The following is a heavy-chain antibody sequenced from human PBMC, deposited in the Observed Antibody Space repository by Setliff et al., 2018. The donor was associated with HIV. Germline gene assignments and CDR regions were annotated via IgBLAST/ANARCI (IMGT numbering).Heavy chain of an antibody. CDR2: VSGDNQNT. J-gene: IGHJ5*02. V-gene: IGHV1-18*01. CDR3: ARDLYDSGWPNWFDT. Sequence: ASVKVSCKASGYTFINYHIIWVRQAPGQGLEWVGRVSGDNQNTNYARRFQGRVTLTMDTSTNTAYLDLRSLRSDDTATYYCARDLYDSGWPNWFDTWGQGTRVTVSS. D-gene: IGHD6-19*01. CDR1: GYTFINYH.